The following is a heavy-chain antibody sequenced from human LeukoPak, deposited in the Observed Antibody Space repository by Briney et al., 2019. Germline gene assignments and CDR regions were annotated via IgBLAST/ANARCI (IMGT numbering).Heavy chain of an antibody. Sequence: GESLKTSCKGSGYRSTSYWIGWVRQMHGKGLGGRGFIYPGDSDTRYRPSFQDQVTISADKSIRTAYLQWNRLEASDTAMYYCAILSSGSGWSPFVYWGEGALVTVSP. CDR2: IYPGDSDT. D-gene: IGHD6-19*01. V-gene: IGHV5-51*01. J-gene: IGHJ4*02. CDR3: AILSSGSGWSPFVY. CDR1: GYRSTSYW.